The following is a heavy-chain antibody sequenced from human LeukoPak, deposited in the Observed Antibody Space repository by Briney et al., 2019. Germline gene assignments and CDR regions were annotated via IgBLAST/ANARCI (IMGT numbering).Heavy chain of an antibody. J-gene: IGHJ4*02. D-gene: IGHD6-13*01. V-gene: IGHV3-23*01. Sequence: GGSLRLSCAASGFTFSSCAMNWVRQAPGKGLEWVSGISGSGDSTYSADSVKGRFTISRDNSKNTLYLQMNSLRAEDTALYYCAREIAAAGIDYWGQETLVTVSS. CDR2: ISGSGDST. CDR1: GFTFSSCA. CDR3: AREIAAAGIDY.